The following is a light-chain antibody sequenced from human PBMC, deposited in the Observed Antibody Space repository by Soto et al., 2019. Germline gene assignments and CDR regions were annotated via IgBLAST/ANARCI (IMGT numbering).Light chain of an antibody. CDR1: QSVNIY. V-gene: IGKV3D-15*01. CDR2: GAS. J-gene: IGKJ4*01. CDR3: QQYDDWLRLT. Sequence: EIVMTQSPATLSVSSGERATLSCRASQSVNIYLAWYQQKPGQAPRLLIFGASYRATGIPARFSGSGSGTEFNLTISSLQSDDFAVYFCQQYDDWLRLTFGGGTKVDIK.